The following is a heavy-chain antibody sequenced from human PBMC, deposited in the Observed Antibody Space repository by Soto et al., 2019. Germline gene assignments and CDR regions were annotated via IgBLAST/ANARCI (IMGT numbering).Heavy chain of an antibody. Sequence: GGSLRLSCAASGFTFSSYSVNWVRQAPGKGLEWVSYISSGSSTIYYADSVKGRFTISRDNAKNSLYLQMDSLRAEDTAVYYATRSAYMDVWGTGTTVTVSS. D-gene: IGHD2-2*01. V-gene: IGHV3-48*01. CDR1: GFTFSSYS. J-gene: IGHJ6*03. CDR2: ISSGSSTI. CDR3: TRSAYMDV.